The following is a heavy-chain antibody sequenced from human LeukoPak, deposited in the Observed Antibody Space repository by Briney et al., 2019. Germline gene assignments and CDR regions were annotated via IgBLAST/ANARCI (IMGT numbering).Heavy chain of an antibody. CDR3: AREGYDSSGYQARIDY. CDR2: ISSSSSYI. D-gene: IGHD3-22*01. Sequence: GGSLRLSCAASGFTFSSYSMNWVRQAPGEGLEWVSSISSSSSYIYYADSVKGRFAISRDNAKNSLYLQMNSLRAEDTAVYYCAREGYDSSGYQARIDYWGQGTLVTVSS. J-gene: IGHJ4*02. V-gene: IGHV3-21*01. CDR1: GFTFSSYS.